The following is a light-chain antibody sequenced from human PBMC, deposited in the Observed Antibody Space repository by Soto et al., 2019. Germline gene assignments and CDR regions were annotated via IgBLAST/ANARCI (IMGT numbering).Light chain of an antibody. CDR3: QSYDISLSASSPSWV. CDR2: GNN. CDR1: NTNIGAGFH. J-gene: IGLJ3*02. V-gene: IGLV1-40*01. Sequence: QSVLTQTPLVSGAPGQRVTLSCTGTNTNIGAGFHVHWYQQLPGTAPKLLIYGNNNRPSGVPDRFSGSKSGTSASLAITGLQAEDEADYYCQSYDISLSASSPSWVFGGGTKLTVL.